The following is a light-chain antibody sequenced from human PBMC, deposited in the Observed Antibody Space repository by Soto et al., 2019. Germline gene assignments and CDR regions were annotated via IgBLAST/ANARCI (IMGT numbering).Light chain of an antibody. CDR3: QQYSSYPWT. Sequence: DIQMTQSPSSLSASVGDRVTITCQASQDISNYLNWYQQKPGKAPKLLIYDASNLETGVPSRFSGSGSGTDFTFTISSLQPDDFATYYCQQYSSYPWTFGQGTKVDIK. CDR2: DAS. CDR1: QDISNY. J-gene: IGKJ1*01. V-gene: IGKV1-33*01.